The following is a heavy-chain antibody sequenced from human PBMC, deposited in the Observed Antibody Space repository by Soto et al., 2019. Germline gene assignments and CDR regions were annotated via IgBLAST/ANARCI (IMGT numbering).Heavy chain of an antibody. CDR1: GFTFSSYG. CDR2: ISYDGSNK. CDR3: ARDTISVTYYFEY. Sequence: PGGSLRLSCAASGFTFSSYGMHWVRQATGKGLEWVAVISYDGSNKYYADSVKGRFTISRDNSKSTLDLQMNSLRAEDTAVYYCARDTISVTYYFEYWGQGTLVTVSS. V-gene: IGHV3-30*03. D-gene: IGHD4-4*01. J-gene: IGHJ4*02.